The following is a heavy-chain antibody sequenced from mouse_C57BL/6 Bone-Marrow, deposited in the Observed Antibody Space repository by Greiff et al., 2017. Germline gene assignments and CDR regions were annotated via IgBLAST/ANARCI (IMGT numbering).Heavy chain of an antibody. CDR1: GYTFTSYN. CDR2: IYPGNGDT. J-gene: IGHJ3*01. D-gene: IGHD2-12*01. V-gene: IGHV1-12*01. CDR3: ARTYYSDWGFDY. Sequence: LQQSGAELVRPGASVKMSCKASGYTFTSYNMHWVKQTPRQGLEWIGAIYPGNGDTSYNQKFKGKATLTVDKSSSTAYMQISSLSSEDSAVYFCARTYYSDWGFDYWGQGTLVTVSA.